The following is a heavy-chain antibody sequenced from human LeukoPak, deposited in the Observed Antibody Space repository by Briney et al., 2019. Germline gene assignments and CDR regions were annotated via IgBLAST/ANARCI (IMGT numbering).Heavy chain of an antibody. Sequence: GGSLRLSCAASGFTFSDYYMSWIRQAPGKGLEWVSYISGSVSTIYYADTVKGRFTISRDNAKNSLYLQMHSLRAEDTAVYYCARYYYDSSGYYYFDYWGQGTLVTVSS. J-gene: IGHJ4*02. D-gene: IGHD3-22*01. CDR1: GFTFSDYY. V-gene: IGHV3-11*01. CDR3: ARYYYDSSGYYYFDY. CDR2: ISGSVSTI.